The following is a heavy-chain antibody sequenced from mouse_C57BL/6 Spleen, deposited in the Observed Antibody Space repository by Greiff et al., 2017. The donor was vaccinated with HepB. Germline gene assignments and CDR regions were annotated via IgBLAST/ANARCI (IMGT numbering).Heavy chain of an antibody. Sequence: VQLKQSGPELVKPGASVKISCKASGYSFTDYNMNWVKQSNGKSLEWIGVINPNYGTTSYNQKFKGKATLTVAQSSSTAYMQLNSLTSEDSAVYYCARGGLYDYDVGAYWGQGTLVTVSA. V-gene: IGHV1-39*01. CDR3: ARGGLYDYDVGAY. CDR2: INPNYGTT. D-gene: IGHD2-4*01. CDR1: GYSFTDYN. J-gene: IGHJ3*01.